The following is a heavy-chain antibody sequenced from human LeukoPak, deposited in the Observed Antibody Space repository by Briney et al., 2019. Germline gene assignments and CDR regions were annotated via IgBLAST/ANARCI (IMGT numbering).Heavy chain of an antibody. CDR2: ISSSSSYI. Sequence: GGSLRLSCAASGFTFSSYSMNWVRQAPGKGLEWVSSISSSSSYIYYADSVKGRFTISRDNAKNSLYLQMNSLRAEDTAVYYCARDSYRGWGNKDYWGQGTLVTVSS. V-gene: IGHV3-21*01. CDR3: ARDSYRGWGNKDY. D-gene: IGHD3-16*01. CDR1: GFTFSSYS. J-gene: IGHJ4*02.